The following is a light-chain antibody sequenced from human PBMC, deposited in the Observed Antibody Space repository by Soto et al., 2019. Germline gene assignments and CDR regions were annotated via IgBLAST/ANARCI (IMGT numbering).Light chain of an antibody. Sequence: QSALTQPTSVSGSPGQSITISCSGTSSDVGSYNHVAWYQQFPGKTPKLIIYEVTYRPSGVSHRFSASKSGNTASLTISGLQAEDEADYYCISYTGSSTSDVFGTGTKVTVL. J-gene: IGLJ1*01. CDR3: ISYTGSSTSDV. V-gene: IGLV2-14*01. CDR1: SSDVGSYNH. CDR2: EVT.